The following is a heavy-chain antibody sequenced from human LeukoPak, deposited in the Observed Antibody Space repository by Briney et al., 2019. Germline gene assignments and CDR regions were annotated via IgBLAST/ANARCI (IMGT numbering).Heavy chain of an antibody. V-gene: IGHV1-3*01. CDR3: AIAARGEFDY. D-gene: IGHD6-6*01. J-gene: IGHJ4*02. CDR1: GGTFTNYA. CDR2: INAATGDT. Sequence: GASVKVSCKASGGTFTNYAMHWVRQAPGQRLEWMGWINAATGDTKYLQKFEGRVTITRDTSASTAYMELSSLTSEDTAVYYCAIAARGEFDYWGQGTLVTVSS.